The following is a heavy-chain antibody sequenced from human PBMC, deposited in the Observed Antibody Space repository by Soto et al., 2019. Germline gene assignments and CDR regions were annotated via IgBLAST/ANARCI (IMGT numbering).Heavy chain of an antibody. CDR1: GGTFSSYA. CDR2: IIPIFGTA. J-gene: IGHJ4*02. D-gene: IGHD5-18*01. V-gene: IGHV1-69*13. Sequence: GASVKVSCKASGGTFSSYAISWVRQAPGQGLEWMGGIIPIFGTANYAQKLQGRVTITADESTSTAYMELSSLRSEDTAVYYCADGDTAMVPHYWGQGTLVTVSS. CDR3: ADGDTAMVPHY.